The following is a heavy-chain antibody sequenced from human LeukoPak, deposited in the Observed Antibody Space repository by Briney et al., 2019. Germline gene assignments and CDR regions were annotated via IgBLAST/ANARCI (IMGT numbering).Heavy chain of an antibody. Sequence: GASVKVSCKASGYTFTSYAMHWVRQAPGQRLEWMGWINAGNGNTKYSQKFQGRVTITRDTSASTAYMELSSLRSEDTAVYYCAKNYDFLTGYASWGQGTLVTVSS. CDR3: AKNYDFLTGYAS. V-gene: IGHV1-3*01. D-gene: IGHD3-9*01. CDR1: GYTFTSYA. CDR2: INAGNGNT. J-gene: IGHJ4*02.